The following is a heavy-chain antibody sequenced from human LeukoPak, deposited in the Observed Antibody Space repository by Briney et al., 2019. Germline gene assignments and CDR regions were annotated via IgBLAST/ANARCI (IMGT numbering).Heavy chain of an antibody. CDR3: AKDRVEMATIPTFDY. J-gene: IGHJ4*02. V-gene: IGHV3-9*01. D-gene: IGHD5-12*01. CDR2: ISWNSGSI. Sequence: PPGRSLRLSCAASGFTFDDYAMHWVRQAPGKGLEWVSGISWNSGSIGYADSVKGRFTISRDNAKNSLYLQMNSPRAEDTALYYCAKDRVEMATIPTFDYWGQGTLVTVSS. CDR1: GFTFDDYA.